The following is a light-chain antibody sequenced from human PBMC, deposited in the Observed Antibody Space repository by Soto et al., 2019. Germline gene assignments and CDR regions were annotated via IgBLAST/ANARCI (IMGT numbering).Light chain of an antibody. J-gene: IGLJ1*01. CDR1: DIGSKS. CDR2: DDS. CDR3: QAWDSSSEHYV. V-gene: IGLV3-21*02. Sequence: SYELTQPPSVSVAPGQAARITCEGNDIGSKSVQWYQLKPGQAPVLVVYDDSARPSGVPERLSGSNSGNTATLTISRVEAGDEADFYCQAWDSSSEHYVFGTGTKVTVL.